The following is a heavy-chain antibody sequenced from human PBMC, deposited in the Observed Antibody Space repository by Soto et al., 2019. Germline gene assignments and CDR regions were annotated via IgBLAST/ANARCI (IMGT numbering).Heavy chain of an antibody. V-gene: IGHV4-61*01. Sequence: SQTLSLTCTVSGGSVSGGRYHLCLIRQPPGKGLEWIGYIYYRGNTNYSPSLKSRVAISLDTSKNQFSLKLSSVTAADTAMYYCASVILPNRGAQG. CDR3: ASVILPNR. CDR2: IYYRGNT. J-gene: IGHJ4*02. CDR1: GGSVSGGRYH. D-gene: IGHD3-10*01.